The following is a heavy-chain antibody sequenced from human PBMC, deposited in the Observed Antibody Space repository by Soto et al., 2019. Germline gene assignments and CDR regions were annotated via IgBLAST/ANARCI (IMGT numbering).Heavy chain of an antibody. Sequence: QVQLQESGPGLVKPSQTLSLTCTVSGGSISSGGYYWSWIRQPPGKGLEWIGYIYSSGNTYYNPSPKSRVTISVDTSKNQFSLKLTSVTAADTAVYYCAREGDAFGAPFDYWGQGTLVTVSS. CDR1: GGSISSGGYY. CDR3: AREGDAFGAPFDY. J-gene: IGHJ4*02. V-gene: IGHV4-30-4*01. D-gene: IGHD3-10*01. CDR2: IYSSGNT.